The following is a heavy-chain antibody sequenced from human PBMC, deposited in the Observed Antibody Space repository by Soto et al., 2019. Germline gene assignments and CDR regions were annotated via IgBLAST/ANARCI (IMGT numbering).Heavy chain of an antibody. CDR1: GFTFSSYS. CDR3: ARDARQQLVQGMDV. J-gene: IGHJ6*02. CDR2: ISSSSSYI. Sequence: PGGSLRLSCAASGFTFSSYSMNWVRRAPGKGLEWVSSISSSSSYIYYADSVKGRFTISRDNAKNSLYLQMNSLRAEDTAVYYCARDARQQLVQGMDVWGQGTTVTVSS. D-gene: IGHD6-13*01. V-gene: IGHV3-21*01.